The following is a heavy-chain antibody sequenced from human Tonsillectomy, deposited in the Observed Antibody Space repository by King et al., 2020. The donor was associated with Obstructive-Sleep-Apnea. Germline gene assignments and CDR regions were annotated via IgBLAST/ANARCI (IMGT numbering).Heavy chain of an antibody. J-gene: IGHJ4*02. D-gene: IGHD3-10*01. CDR1: GFSLRSSGMC. CDR2: IDWDDDK. CDR3: ARPRGVSGSGTYSCYRFDF. V-gene: IGHV2-70*04. Sequence: VTLKESGPALVKPTQTLTLTCTFSGFSLRSSGMCVSWIRQPPGKAPEWLARIDWDDDKFYNASLKARLTISKDTSKNQVVLTMTNMDPIDTATYYCARPRGVSGSGTYSCYRFDFWGQGTLVTVSS.